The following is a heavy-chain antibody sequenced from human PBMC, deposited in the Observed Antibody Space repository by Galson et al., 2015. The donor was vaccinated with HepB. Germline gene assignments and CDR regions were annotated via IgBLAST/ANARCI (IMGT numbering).Heavy chain of an antibody. V-gene: IGHV1-3*01. Sequence: SVKVSCKASGYTFTSYAMHWVRQAPGQRLEWMGWINAGNGNTKYSQKFQGRVTITRDTSASTAYMGLSSLRSEDTAVYYCARGGEDYGGKWLFDLWGRGTLVTVSS. CDR2: INAGNGNT. J-gene: IGHJ2*01. CDR1: GYTFTSYA. D-gene: IGHD4-23*01. CDR3: ARGGEDYGGKWLFDL.